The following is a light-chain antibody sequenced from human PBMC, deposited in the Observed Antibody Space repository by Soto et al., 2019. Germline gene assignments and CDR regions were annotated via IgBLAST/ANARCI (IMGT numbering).Light chain of an antibody. CDR3: QQYGSSRWT. Sequence: EIVLTQSPGTLSLSPGERATLSCRASQSVSSSYLAWYQQKPGQAPRLLIYGASSRATGIPDRCSGSGSGTDFTLTISRLEPEDFGVYYCQQYGSSRWTFGQGTKVEIK. J-gene: IGKJ1*01. CDR2: GAS. CDR1: QSVSSSY. V-gene: IGKV3-20*01.